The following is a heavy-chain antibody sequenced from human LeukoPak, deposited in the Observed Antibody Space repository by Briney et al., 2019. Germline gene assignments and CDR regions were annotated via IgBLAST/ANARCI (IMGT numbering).Heavy chain of an antibody. V-gene: IGHV4-34*01. CDR2: ITHSGST. D-gene: IGHD3-16*02. CDR3: ARARRYYDYIWGSYRFDY. CDR1: GGSFSGYY. Sequence: SETLSLTCAVYGGSFSGYYWSWIRQPPGKWLEWIGQITHSGSTNYNPSLKSRVTISVDTSKNQFSLKLSSVTAADTAVYYCARARRYYDYIWGSYRFDYWGQGTLVTVSS. J-gene: IGHJ4*02.